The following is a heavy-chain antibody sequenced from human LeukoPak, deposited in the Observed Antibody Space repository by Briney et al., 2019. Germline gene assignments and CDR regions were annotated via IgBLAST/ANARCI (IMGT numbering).Heavy chain of an antibody. V-gene: IGHV1-46*01. CDR1: GYTFTSYY. J-gene: IGHJ3*02. CDR2: INPSGGST. D-gene: IGHD3-22*01. CDR3: ASPGYYDSSGYYISDAFDI. Sequence: ASVKVSCKASGYTFTSYYMHWVRQAPGQGLEWMGIINPSGGSTSYAQKFQGRVTMTRDMSTSTVSMELSSLRSEDTAVYYCASPGYYDSSGYYISDAFDIWGQGTMVTVSS.